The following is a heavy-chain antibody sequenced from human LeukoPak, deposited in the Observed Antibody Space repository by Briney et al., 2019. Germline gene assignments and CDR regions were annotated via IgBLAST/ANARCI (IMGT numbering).Heavy chain of an antibody. D-gene: IGHD2-15*01. Sequence: SVKVSCKASGYTFTGYYMHWVRQAPGQGLEWMGGIIPIFGTANYAQKFQGRVTITADESTSTAYMELSSLRSEDMAVYYCARDKGSGPNWFDPWGQGTLVTVSS. CDR3: ARDKGSGPNWFDP. CDR2: IIPIFGTA. CDR1: GYTFTGYY. V-gene: IGHV1-69*13. J-gene: IGHJ5*02.